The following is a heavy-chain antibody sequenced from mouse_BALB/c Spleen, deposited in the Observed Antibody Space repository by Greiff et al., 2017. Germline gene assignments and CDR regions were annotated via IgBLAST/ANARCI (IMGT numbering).Heavy chain of an antibody. Sequence: EVQRVESGGDLVKPGGSLKLSCAASGFTFSSYGMSWVRQTPDKRLEWVATISSGGSYTYYPDSVKGRFTISRDNAKNTLYLQMSSLKSEDTAMYYCATQLTGTSMDYWGQGTAVTVSS. CDR2: ISSGGSYT. CDR3: ATQLTGTSMDY. D-gene: IGHD4-1*01. J-gene: IGHJ4*01. V-gene: IGHV5-6*01. CDR1: GFTFSSYG.